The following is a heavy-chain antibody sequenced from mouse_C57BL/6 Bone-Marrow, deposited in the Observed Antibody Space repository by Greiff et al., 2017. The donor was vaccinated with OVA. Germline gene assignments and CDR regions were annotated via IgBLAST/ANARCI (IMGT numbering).Heavy chain of an antibody. D-gene: IGHD1-1*01. J-gene: IGHJ2*01. CDR1: GYTFTDYE. CDR2: IDPETGGT. Sequence: VQRVESGAELVRPGASVTLSCKASGYTFTDYEMHWVKQTPVHGLEWIGAIDPETGGTAYNQKFKGKAILTADKSSSTAYMELRSLTSEDSAVYYCTPITTVVPDYWGQGTTLTVSS. CDR3: TPITTVVPDY. V-gene: IGHV1-15*01.